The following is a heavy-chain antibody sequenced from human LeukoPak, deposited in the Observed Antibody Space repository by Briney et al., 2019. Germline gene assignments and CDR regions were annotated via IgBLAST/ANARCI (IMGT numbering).Heavy chain of an antibody. CDR3: ASTRSLAVTAPDDY. V-gene: IGHV1-18*01. D-gene: IGHD2-21*02. Sequence: ASVKVSCKASGYTFTSYVISWVRQAPGQGLEWMGWISAYNGNTNYAQKLQGRVTMTTDTSTSTAYMELRSLRSDDTAVYYCASTRSLAVTAPDDYWGQGTLVTVSS. J-gene: IGHJ4*02. CDR1: GYTFTSYV. CDR2: ISAYNGNT.